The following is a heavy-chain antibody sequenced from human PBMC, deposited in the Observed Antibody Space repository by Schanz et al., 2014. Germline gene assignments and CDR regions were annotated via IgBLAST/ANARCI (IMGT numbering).Heavy chain of an antibody. CDR2: ISGSGAST. Sequence: VYLVESGGDLVKPGGSLRLSCAASGFTFSDHFMDWVRQAPGKGLEWVSAISGSGASTYYADSVKGRFTISRDNSKNTLYLQMNSLRAEDTAVYYCARGVRIDYWGQGTLVTVSS. CDR1: GFTFSDHF. J-gene: IGHJ4*02. V-gene: IGHV3-23*04. CDR3: ARGVRIDY. D-gene: IGHD3-3*01.